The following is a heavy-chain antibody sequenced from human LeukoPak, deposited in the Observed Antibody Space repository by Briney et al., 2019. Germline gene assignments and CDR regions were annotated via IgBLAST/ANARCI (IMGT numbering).Heavy chain of an antibody. J-gene: IGHJ4*02. CDR2: ISSSGSTI. V-gene: IGHV3-11*01. D-gene: IGHD5-18*01. CDR1: GFTFSNNY. Sequence: GGSLRLSCSASGFTFSNNYMSWIRQVPGKGLEWVSYISSSGSTIYYADSVKGRFTISRDNAKNSLYLQMNSLRAEDTAVYYCASQFYSYGSRNLGHWGQGTLVTVSS. CDR3: ASQFYSYGSRNLGH.